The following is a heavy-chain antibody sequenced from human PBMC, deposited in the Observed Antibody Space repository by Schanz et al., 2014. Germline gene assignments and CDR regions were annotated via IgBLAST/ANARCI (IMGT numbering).Heavy chain of an antibody. CDR1: GFTFSDYY. V-gene: IGHV3-11*05. CDR3: AKDLAAVGVFDY. CDR2: ISGSSIHK. Sequence: QVYLVESGGDLVKPGGSLRLSCAASGFTFSDYYMAWIRQAPGKGLEWVSHISGSSIHKNYADSVKGRFSISRDNSKNTLDLQMNSLRAEDTAIYYCAKDLAAVGVFDYWGQGSLVTVSP. D-gene: IGHD6-13*01. J-gene: IGHJ4*02.